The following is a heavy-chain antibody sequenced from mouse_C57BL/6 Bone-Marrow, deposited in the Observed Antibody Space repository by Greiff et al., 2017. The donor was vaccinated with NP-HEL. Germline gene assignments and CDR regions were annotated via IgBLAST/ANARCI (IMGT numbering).Heavy chain of an antibody. CDR3: ARGGHYYGSSYDYAMDY. J-gene: IGHJ4*01. Sequence: VQLQQSGAELVKPGASVKLSCKASGYTFTRYWLHWVKQRPGRGLEWIGRNDPNSGGTKYKEKFKSKATLTVDKPSSTAYMQLSSLTSEDSAVYYCARGGHYYGSSYDYAMDYWGQGTSVTVSS. D-gene: IGHD1-1*01. V-gene: IGHV1-72*01. CDR1: GYTFTRYW. CDR2: NDPNSGGT.